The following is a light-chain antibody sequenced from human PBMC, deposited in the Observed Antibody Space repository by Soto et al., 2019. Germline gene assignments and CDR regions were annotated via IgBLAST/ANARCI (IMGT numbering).Light chain of an antibody. CDR3: ATWDDSLTGFV. CDR2: NNN. V-gene: IGLV1-44*01. CDR1: SSNIGSYT. J-gene: IGLJ1*01. Sequence: QSVLTQPPSASGTPGQRVTISCSGSSSNIGSYTVNWYQQLPGMAPKLLIYNNNQRPSGVPGRFSGSKSGTSASLAISGLQSEDEADYHCATWDDSLTGFVFGPGTKLTVL.